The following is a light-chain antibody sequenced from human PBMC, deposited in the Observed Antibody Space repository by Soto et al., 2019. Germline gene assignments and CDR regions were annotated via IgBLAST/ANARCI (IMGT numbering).Light chain of an antibody. CDR1: NIGSKS. CDR2: YDS. Sequence: SYELNQPPSVAVAPGKTARITCGGTNIGSKSVHWYQQKPGQAPVLVIYYDSDRPSGIPERFSGSNSGNTATLTISRVEAGDEADYYCQVWDSSSDHPGVVFGGGTKLTGL. V-gene: IGLV3-21*04. CDR3: QVWDSSSDHPGVV. J-gene: IGLJ2*01.